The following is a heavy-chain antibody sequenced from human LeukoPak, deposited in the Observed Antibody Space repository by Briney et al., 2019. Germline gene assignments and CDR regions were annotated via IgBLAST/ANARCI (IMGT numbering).Heavy chain of an antibody. CDR3: AREWGKRTNYYYYMDV. CDR1: GGSISNYY. D-gene: IGHD3-16*01. CDR2: IYGSGST. Sequence: SETLSLTCTVSGGSISNYYWFWIRQPAGKGLEWIGRIYGSGSTNHNPSLNSRVTISVDTSKNQFSLKLSSVTAADTAVYYCAREWGKRTNYYYYMDVWGKGTTVTISS. V-gene: IGHV4-4*07. J-gene: IGHJ6*03.